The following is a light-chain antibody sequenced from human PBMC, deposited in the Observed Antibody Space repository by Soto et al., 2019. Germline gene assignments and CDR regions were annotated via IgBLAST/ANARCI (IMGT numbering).Light chain of an antibody. CDR2: DAS. CDR3: QHMRT. Sequence: DIQMTQSPSTLSASIGDRVTITCRASQNINNWIAWYQQKPGKAPKFLINDASTLESGVPSRFSGSGFGTEFSLANSNLQPDDFGSYYCQHMRTFGQGTKVEMK. V-gene: IGKV1-5*01. J-gene: IGKJ1*01. CDR1: QNINNW.